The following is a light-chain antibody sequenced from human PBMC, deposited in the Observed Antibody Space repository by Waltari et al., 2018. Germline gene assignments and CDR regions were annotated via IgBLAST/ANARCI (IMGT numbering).Light chain of an antibody. CDR1: ESISNW. Sequence: DIQMTQSPSTLSASVGDRVTITCRASESISNWLAWYQQKPGKAPKVLSHKASSLESWVPSRFSGSGSATEFTLTISNLQPDDFATYYCQQYDSFWTFGQGTKVEIK. CDR3: QQYDSFWT. V-gene: IGKV1-5*03. CDR2: KAS. J-gene: IGKJ1*01.